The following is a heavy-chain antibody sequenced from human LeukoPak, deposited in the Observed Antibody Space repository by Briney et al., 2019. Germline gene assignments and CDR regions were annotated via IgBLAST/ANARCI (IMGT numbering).Heavy chain of an antibody. CDR1: GGSISSSSYY. D-gene: IGHD1-26*01. CDR3: ARASYSGSPNFDY. CDR2: IYHSGST. J-gene: IGHJ4*02. V-gene: IGHV4-39*07. Sequence: PSETLSLTCTVSGGSISSSSYYWGWIRQPPGKGLEWIGSIYHSGSTNYNPSLKSRVTISVDKSKNQFSLKLSSVTAADTAVYYCARASYSGSPNFDYWGQGTLVTVSS.